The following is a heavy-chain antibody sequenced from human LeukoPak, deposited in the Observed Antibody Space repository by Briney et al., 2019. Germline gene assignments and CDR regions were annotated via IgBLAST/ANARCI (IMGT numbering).Heavy chain of an antibody. CDR3: ARGGYYDSSGYYEVLGY. CDR1: GCSISSYY. Sequence: PSETLSLTCTVSGCSISSYYWSWIRQPPGKGLEWIGHIYYSGSTNYNPSLKSRVTISVDTSKNQFSLKLSSVTAADTAVYYCARGGYYDSSGYYEVLGYWGQGTLVTVSS. CDR2: IYYSGST. J-gene: IGHJ4*02. V-gene: IGHV4-59*01. D-gene: IGHD3-22*01.